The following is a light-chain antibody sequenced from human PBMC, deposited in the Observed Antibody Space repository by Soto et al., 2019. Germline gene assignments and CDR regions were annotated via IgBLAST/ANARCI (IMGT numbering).Light chain of an antibody. J-gene: IGKJ5*01. CDR2: GAS. V-gene: IGKV3-20*01. CDR3: QQYGSSPPIT. Sequence: ETLLTLSPDTLSSSTEETXTLYSTAXQSVSSAYLAWYQQKPRQAPRLLLSGASTRANGIPDRFSGSGCATDFTLTTSRLEPDDLAVYYGQQYGSSPPITFGQGTRLEIK. CDR1: QSVSSAY.